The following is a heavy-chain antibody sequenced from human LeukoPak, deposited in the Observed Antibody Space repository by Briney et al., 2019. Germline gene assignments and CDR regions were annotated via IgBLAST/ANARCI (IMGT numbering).Heavy chain of an antibody. CDR3: AKDLYSSSSGDY. V-gene: IGHV3-23*01. Sequence: GGFLRLSCAASGFTFSSYAMSWVRQAPGKGLEWVSAISGSGGSTYYADSVKGRFTISRDNSKNTLYLQMNSLRAEDTAVYYCAKDLYSSSSGDYWGQGTLVTVSS. J-gene: IGHJ4*02. CDR1: GFTFSSYA. D-gene: IGHD6-6*01. CDR2: ISGSGGST.